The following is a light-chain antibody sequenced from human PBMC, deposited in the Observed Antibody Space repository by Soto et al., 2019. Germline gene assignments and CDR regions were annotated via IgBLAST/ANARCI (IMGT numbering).Light chain of an antibody. CDR3: QQYNNWLRT. V-gene: IGKV3-15*01. CDR1: HSVSSN. CDR2: GAS. Sequence: EIVMTQSPATLSVSPGERATLSCVASHSVSSNLAWYQQKPGQAPRLLIYGASTRATGIPARFSGSGSGTEFTLTITSLQYEDFAVYYCQQYNNWLRTFGQGTKVDIK. J-gene: IGKJ1*01.